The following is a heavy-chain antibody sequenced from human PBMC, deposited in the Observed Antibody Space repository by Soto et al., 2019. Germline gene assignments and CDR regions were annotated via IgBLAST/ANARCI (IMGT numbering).Heavy chain of an antibody. D-gene: IGHD3-10*01. CDR1: GFTFSSFA. V-gene: IGHV3-64D*08. J-gene: IGHJ4*02. Sequence: GGSLRLSCSSSGFTFSSFAMHWVRQASGKGLEYVSAISSNGGSTSYADSVKGRFIISRDNTQDTLYLQMSGLRTEDTAVYYCVKDRRGSFRAFDYWGQGTVVTVSS. CDR2: ISSNGGST. CDR3: VKDRRGSFRAFDY.